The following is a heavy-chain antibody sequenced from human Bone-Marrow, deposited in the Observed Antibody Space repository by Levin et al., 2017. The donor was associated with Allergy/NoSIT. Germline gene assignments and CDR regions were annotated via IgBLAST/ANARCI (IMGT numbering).Heavy chain of an antibody. CDR1: GGSISSGGYY. Sequence: SQTLSLTCNVSGGSISSGGYYWSWIRHHPGKGLEWIGYIYNSGSTNYKPSLKSRVSISVDTSKNQFSLELTSVTAADTAVYYCARSGRTWLRLSGFDYWGQGTLVTVSS. D-gene: IGHD5-12*01. CDR3: ARSGRTWLRLSGFDY. V-gene: IGHV4-31*03. J-gene: IGHJ4*02. CDR2: IYNSGST.